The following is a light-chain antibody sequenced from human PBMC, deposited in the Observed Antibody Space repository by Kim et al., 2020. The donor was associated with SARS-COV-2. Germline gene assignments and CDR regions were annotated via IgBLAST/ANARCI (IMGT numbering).Light chain of an antibody. V-gene: IGKV3-20*01. Sequence: EIVLTQSPGTLSLSPGERATLSCRTSQSLSNNYLAWYQQKPGQAPRLLIYGVSSRATGVPDRFSGSGSGTDFTLTISRLEPEDFVLYYCQYYGRSLYTFGQGTKLEL. CDR1: QSLSNNY. CDR2: GVS. J-gene: IGKJ2*01. CDR3: QYYGRSLYT.